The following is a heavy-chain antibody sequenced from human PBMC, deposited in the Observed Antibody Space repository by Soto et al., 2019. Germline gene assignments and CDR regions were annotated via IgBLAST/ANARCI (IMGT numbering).Heavy chain of an antibody. D-gene: IGHD3-10*01. CDR1: GDTFKNCV. V-gene: IGHV1-69*01. Sequence: QVQVVQSGVEVRRPGSSVKVSCKASGDTFKNCVISWVRQAPGQGLEWMGGIIPLFGTTDFAQRFQGRLTITTDESTTTAYIELSSLRSEDTDTYYCAAELGFGKLSVVWGQGTKVIVSS. CDR3: AAELGFGKLSVV. J-gene: IGHJ6*02. CDR2: IIPLFGTT.